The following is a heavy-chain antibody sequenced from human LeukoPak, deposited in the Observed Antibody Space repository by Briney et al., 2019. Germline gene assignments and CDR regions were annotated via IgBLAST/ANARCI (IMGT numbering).Heavy chain of an antibody. CDR2: ISYDGSNK. V-gene: IGHV3-30-3*01. CDR3: ATHYYDSSGYYSPVY. Sequence: PGGSLRLSCAASGFTFSSYAMYWVRQAPGKGLEWVAVISYDGSNKYYADSVKGRFSISRDNSKNTLYLQMNSLRAEDTAVYYCATHYYDSSGYYSPVYWGQGTLVTVSS. J-gene: IGHJ4*02. CDR1: GFTFSSYA. D-gene: IGHD3-22*01.